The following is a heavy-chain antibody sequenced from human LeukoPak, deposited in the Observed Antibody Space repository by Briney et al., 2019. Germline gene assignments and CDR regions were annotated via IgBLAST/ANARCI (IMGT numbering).Heavy chain of an antibody. Sequence: ASVKVSCKVSGYTLTELSMHWVRQAPGKGLEWMGGFDPEDGETIYAQKFQGRVTMTEDTSTDTAYMELSSLRSEDTAVYYCATAAVAGDLDAFDIWGQGTMVTVSS. CDR1: GYTLTELS. CDR3: ATAAVAGDLDAFDI. CDR2: FDPEDGET. D-gene: IGHD6-19*01. J-gene: IGHJ3*02. V-gene: IGHV1-24*01.